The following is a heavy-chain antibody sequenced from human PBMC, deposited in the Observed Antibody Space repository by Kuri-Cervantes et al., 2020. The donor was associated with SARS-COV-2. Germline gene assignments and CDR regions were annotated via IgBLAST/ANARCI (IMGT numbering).Heavy chain of an antibody. CDR1: GGSFSSYY. Sequence: SETLSLTCAVYGGSFSSYYCSWIRQPPGKGLEWIGNIYYSGSTNYNPSLKSRVTISVDTSKNQFSLKVRSVTAADTAVYYCAYSIAATSRWFGPWGQGTLVTVSS. CDR2: IYYSGST. D-gene: IGHD6-13*01. CDR3: AYSIAATSRWFGP. J-gene: IGHJ5*02. V-gene: IGHV4-59*01.